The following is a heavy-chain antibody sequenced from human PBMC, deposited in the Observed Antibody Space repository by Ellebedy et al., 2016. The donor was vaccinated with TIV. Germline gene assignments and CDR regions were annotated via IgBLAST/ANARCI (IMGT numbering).Heavy chain of an antibody. CDR3: ARPGAGYYYGMDV. D-gene: IGHD3-10*01. CDR1: GYSFTSYW. J-gene: IGHJ6*02. Sequence: GESLKISCKGSGYSFTSYWISWVRQTPGKGLEWMGRIDPSDSYTNYSPSFHGHVTISADKSISTAYLQWSSLKASDTAMYYCARPGAGYYYGMDVWGQGTTVTVSS. V-gene: IGHV5-10-1*01. CDR2: IDPSDSYT.